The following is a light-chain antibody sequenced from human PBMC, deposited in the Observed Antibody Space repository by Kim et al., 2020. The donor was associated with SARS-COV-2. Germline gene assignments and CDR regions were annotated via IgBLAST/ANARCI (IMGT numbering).Light chain of an antibody. Sequence: NFMLTQPHSVSESPGKTVTISCTRSSGSIATNYVQWYQQRPGSAPIPVIYEHNQRPSGVPDRFSGSIDSSSNSASLTISGLKTEDEADYYCQSYDISDVVFGGGTKLTVL. J-gene: IGLJ2*01. CDR2: EHN. CDR3: QSYDISDVV. CDR1: SGSIATNY. V-gene: IGLV6-57*03.